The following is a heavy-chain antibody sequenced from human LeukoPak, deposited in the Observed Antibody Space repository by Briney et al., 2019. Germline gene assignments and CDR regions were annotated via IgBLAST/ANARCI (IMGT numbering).Heavy chain of an antibody. CDR2: ISSSGSSI. CDR3: ARDSGIMGAPCDY. D-gene: IGHD1-26*01. Sequence: PGGSLRLSCAASGFTFSSYEMNWVRQAPGKGLEWVSYISSSGSSIYYADSVKGRFTISRDNAKNSLYLQMNSLRAEDTAVYYCARDSGIMGAPCDYWGQGTLVTVSS. J-gene: IGHJ4*02. CDR1: GFTFSSYE. V-gene: IGHV3-48*03.